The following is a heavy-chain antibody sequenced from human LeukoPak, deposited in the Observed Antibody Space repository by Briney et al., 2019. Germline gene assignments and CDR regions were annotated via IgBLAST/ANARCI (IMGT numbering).Heavy chain of an antibody. J-gene: IGHJ6*03. CDR1: GGSFSGYY. V-gene: IGHV4-34*01. CDR3: ARGVGSSWYYYYYMDV. CDR2: INHSGST. Sequence: SETLSLTCAVYGGSFSGYYWSWIRQPPGKGLEWIGEINHSGSTNYNPSLKSRVTISVDTSKNQFSLKLSSVTAADTTVYYCARGVGSSWYYYYYMDVWGKGTTVTVSS. D-gene: IGHD6-13*01.